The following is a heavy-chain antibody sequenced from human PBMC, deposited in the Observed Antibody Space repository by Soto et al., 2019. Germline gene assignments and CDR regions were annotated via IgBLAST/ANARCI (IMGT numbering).Heavy chain of an antibody. CDR3: ARDLSPKHSTYCVDGFAV. J-gene: IGHJ3*01. CDR2: IKNDGSVK. CDR1: GFTFSTYW. V-gene: IGHV3-7*05. D-gene: IGHD3-10*02. Sequence: EVQLVESGGGLVQPGGSLRLSCAASGFTFSTYWMTWLRQAPGKGLEWVANIKNDGSVKNYLDSVEGRFTISRDNAKNTWYWQMDGLRAGDGTVVYCARDLSPKHSTYCVDGFAVWGPRTVVNLSS.